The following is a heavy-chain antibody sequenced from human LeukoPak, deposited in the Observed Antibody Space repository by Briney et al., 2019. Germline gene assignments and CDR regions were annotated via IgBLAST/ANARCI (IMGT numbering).Heavy chain of an antibody. D-gene: IGHD3-22*01. J-gene: IGHJ6*03. CDR1: GFTFDNYA. Sequence: PGGSLRLSCAASGFTFDNYAMHWVRQAPGKGLEWVSGISWNSGTIGYADSVKGRFTISRGNAKNSLYLQMNSLRAEDMALYYCTKDISSGYYSGYMDVWGKGTTVTVSS. CDR2: ISWNSGTI. V-gene: IGHV3-9*03. CDR3: TKDISSGYYSGYMDV.